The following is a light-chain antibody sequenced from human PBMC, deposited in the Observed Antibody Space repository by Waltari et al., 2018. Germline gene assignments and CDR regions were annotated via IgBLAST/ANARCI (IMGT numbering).Light chain of an antibody. V-gene: IGKV1-5*01. CDR3: QQYYSYPRT. CDR1: QSICSL. CDR2: DAS. Sequence: DIQMTQSPSTLSASVGDRVPITCRASQSICSLLVWYQQKPGKAPKLLIYDASSLESGVPSRFSGSGSGTEFTLTISCLQSEDFATYYCQQYYSYPRTFGQGTKVEIK. J-gene: IGKJ1*01.